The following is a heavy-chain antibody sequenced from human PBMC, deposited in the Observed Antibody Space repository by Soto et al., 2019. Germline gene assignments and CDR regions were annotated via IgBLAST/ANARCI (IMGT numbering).Heavy chain of an antibody. CDR2: IYPGDSDT. Sequence: GESLKISCKGSGYSFTSYWIGWVRQMPGKGLEWMGIIYPGDSDTRYSLSFQGQVTISADKSISTAYLQWSSLKASDTAMYYCARAPSYYGSGSYEGDYYYMDVWGKGTTVTVSS. V-gene: IGHV5-51*01. J-gene: IGHJ6*03. D-gene: IGHD3-10*01. CDR3: ARAPSYYGSGSYEGDYYYMDV. CDR1: GYSFTSYW.